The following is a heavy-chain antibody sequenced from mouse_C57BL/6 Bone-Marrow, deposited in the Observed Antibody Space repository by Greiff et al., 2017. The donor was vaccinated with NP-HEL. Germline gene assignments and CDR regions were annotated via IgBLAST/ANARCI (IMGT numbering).Heavy chain of an antibody. J-gene: IGHJ1*03. V-gene: IGHV1-26*01. CDR2: INPNNGGT. CDR1: GYTFTDYY. CDR3: ARDYGSSRWYFDV. Sequence: VQLQQSGPELVKPGASVKISCKASGYTFTDYYMNWVKQSHGKSLEWIGDINPNNGGTSYNQKFKGKATLTVDKSSSTAYMELRSLTSEDSAVYYCARDYGSSRWYFDVWGTGTTVTVSS. D-gene: IGHD1-1*01.